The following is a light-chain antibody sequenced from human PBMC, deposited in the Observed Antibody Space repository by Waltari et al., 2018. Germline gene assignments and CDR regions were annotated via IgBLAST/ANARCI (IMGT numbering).Light chain of an antibody. J-gene: IGLJ2*01. CDR1: SSDVGSYNL. CDR2: EGS. V-gene: IGLV2-23*01. Sequence: QSALTQPASVSGSPGQSITISCTGTSSDVGSYNLVPWYQPHPGKAPKLSIYEGSKRPSGVSIRFSGSKSGNTASLTISGLQAEDEADYYCCSYAASNTVLFGGGTKLTVL. CDR3: CSYAASNTVL.